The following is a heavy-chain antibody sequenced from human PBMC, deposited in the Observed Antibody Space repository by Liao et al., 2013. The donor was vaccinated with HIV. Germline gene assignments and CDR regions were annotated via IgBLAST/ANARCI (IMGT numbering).Heavy chain of an antibody. J-gene: IGHJ4*02. Sequence: QVQLQQWGAGLLKPSETLSLTCTVSGGSISSYYWSWIRQPAGKGLEWIGRFYIRGSTNYNPSLKSRVTMSVDTSKNQISLKLSSVTAADTAVYYCARGGYYYDSSGYSFDYWGQGTLVTVSS. CDR2: FYIRGST. CDR3: ARGGYYYDSSGYSFDY. D-gene: IGHD3-22*01. CDR1: GGSISSYY. V-gene: IGHV4-59*10.